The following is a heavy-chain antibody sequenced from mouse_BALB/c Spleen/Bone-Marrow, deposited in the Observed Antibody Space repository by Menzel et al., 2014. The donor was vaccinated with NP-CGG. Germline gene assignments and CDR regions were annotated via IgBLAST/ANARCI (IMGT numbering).Heavy chain of an antibody. Sequence: VHVKQSGPELVKSGASVKMSCKASGYTFTSYVMHWVKQKPGQGLEWIGYIIPYNDGTNYNEKFKGKATLTSDKSSSTAYMELSSLTSEDSAVYYCARPYYYGSSGDSWFAYWGQGTLVTVSA. D-gene: IGHD1-1*01. CDR2: IIPYNDGT. CDR3: ARPYYYGSSGDSWFAY. J-gene: IGHJ3*01. CDR1: GYTFTSYV. V-gene: IGHV1-14*01.